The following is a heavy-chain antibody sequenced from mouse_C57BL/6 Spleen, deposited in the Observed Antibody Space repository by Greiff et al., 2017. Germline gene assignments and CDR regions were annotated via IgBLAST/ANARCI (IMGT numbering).Heavy chain of an antibody. Sequence: QVQLQQPGAELVKPGASVKMSCKASGYTFTSYWITWVKQRPGQGLEWIGDIYPGSGSTNYNEKFKNKATLTVDTSSSTAYMQLSSLTSEDSAVYYCARGGLYYGNYLDYWGQGTTLTVSS. D-gene: IGHD2-1*01. CDR3: ARGGLYYGNYLDY. CDR1: GYTFTSYW. CDR2: IYPGSGST. J-gene: IGHJ2*01. V-gene: IGHV1-55*01.